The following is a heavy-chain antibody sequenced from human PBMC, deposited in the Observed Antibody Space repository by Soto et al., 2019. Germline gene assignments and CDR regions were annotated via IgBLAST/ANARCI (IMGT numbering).Heavy chain of an antibody. CDR1: GFTFSNYA. Sequence: PGGSLRLSCAASGFTFSNYAIHWVRHAPGKGLEWLALISSAGSNRYYADSVMGRFAISRDNSKSTSYLQMNSLRTEDTAVYFCAREAESVVGASYYYFYGMDVWGQGTTVTVSS. CDR2: ISSAGSNR. V-gene: IGHV3-30*09. D-gene: IGHD1-26*01. CDR3: AREAESVVGASYYYFYGMDV. J-gene: IGHJ6*02.